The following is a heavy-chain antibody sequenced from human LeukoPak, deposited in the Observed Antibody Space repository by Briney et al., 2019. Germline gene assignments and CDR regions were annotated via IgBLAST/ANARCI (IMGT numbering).Heavy chain of an antibody. CDR2: IKQDGSEK. CDR3: ARDYGDYGTYFDY. Sequence: GGSLRLSCAASGFTFSSYWMSWVRQAPGKGLEWVANIKQDGSEKYCVDSVKGRFTISRDNAKNSLYLQMNSLRAEDTAVYYCARDYGDYGTYFDYWGQGTLVTVSS. D-gene: IGHD4-17*01. V-gene: IGHV3-7*01. CDR1: GFTFSSYW. J-gene: IGHJ4*02.